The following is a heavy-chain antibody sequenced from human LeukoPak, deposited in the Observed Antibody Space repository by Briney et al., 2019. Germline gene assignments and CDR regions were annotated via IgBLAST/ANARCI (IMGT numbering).Heavy chain of an antibody. V-gene: IGHV1-18*01. CDR3: ARDGSGSYNWFDP. J-gene: IGHJ5*02. Sequence: ASVKVSCTASGYTFTSYGISWVRQAPGQGLEWMGWISAYNGNKTYAQKPQGRVTMTTDTSTSKAYMELRSLRSDDTAVYYCARDGSGSYNWFDPWGQGTLVTVSS. D-gene: IGHD3-10*01. CDR1: GYTFTSYG. CDR2: ISAYNGNK.